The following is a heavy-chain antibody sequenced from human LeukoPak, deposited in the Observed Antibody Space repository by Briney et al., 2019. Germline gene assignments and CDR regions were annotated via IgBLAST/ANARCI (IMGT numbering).Heavy chain of an antibody. Sequence: GGSLRLSCAASRFIFDNYGMTWVRQAPGKGLEWVSGISDDGYSTYYADSVKGRFTISRDNAKNSLYLHMNSLRVEDTAVYYCVGEWEQLRWGQGTLVTVSS. CDR2: ISDDGYST. V-gene: IGHV3-23*01. CDR1: RFIFDNYG. CDR3: VGEWEQLR. J-gene: IGHJ4*02. D-gene: IGHD1-26*01.